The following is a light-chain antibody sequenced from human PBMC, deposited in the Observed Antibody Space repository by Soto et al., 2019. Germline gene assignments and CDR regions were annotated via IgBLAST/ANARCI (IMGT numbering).Light chain of an antibody. CDR3: SSYTSSHFRVV. CDR1: SSDIGGYSY. Sequence: QSALTQPASVAGSAGQSITISCTGASSDIGGYSYVSWYQQHPGKAPKLIIYDVGNRPSGISDRFSGSKSGNTASLTISGLRAEDEAEYHCSSYTSSHFRVVFGGGTQLTVL. J-gene: IGLJ2*01. CDR2: DVG. V-gene: IGLV2-14*03.